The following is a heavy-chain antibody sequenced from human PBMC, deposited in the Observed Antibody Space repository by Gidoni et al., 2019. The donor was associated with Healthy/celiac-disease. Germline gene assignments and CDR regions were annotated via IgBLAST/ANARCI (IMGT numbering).Heavy chain of an antibody. Sequence: QVQLQQWGAALLTPSETLSPTCAVYGGSFSGYYWSWLRQPPGKGLEWIGEINHSGSTNYNPSLKRRVTISVDTSKNQFSRKLSSVTAADTAVYYCARGFVVVEKWGQGTLVTVSS. CDR3: ARGFVVVEK. CDR1: GGSFSGYY. D-gene: IGHD2-15*01. CDR2: INHSGST. V-gene: IGHV4-34*01. J-gene: IGHJ4*02.